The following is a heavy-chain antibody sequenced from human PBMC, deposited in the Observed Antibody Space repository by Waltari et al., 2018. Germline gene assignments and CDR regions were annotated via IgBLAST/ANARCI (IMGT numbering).Heavy chain of an antibody. D-gene: IGHD3-10*01. J-gene: IGHJ6*02. CDR1: GGSFSGYY. CDR3: ARDSSVLWFGESYYYYYGMDV. CDR2: ISSSSSYI. V-gene: IGHV3-21*01. Sequence: VQLQQWGAGLLKPSETLSLTCAVYGGSFSGYYWSWIRQPPGKGLEWVSSISSSSSYIYYADSVKGRFTISRDNAKNSLYLQMNSLRAEDTAVYYCARDSSVLWFGESYYYYYGMDVWGQGTTVTVSS.